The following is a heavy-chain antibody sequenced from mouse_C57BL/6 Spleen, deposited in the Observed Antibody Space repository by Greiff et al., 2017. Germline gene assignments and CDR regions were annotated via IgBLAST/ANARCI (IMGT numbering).Heavy chain of an antibody. Sequence: QQQSVAELVRPGASVKLSCTASGFNIKNTYMHWVKQRPEQGLEWIGRIDPANGNTKYAPKFQGKATITADTSSNTAYLQLSSLTSEDTAIYYCASPYYYGSRSWYFDGWGTGTTVTVSS. J-gene: IGHJ1*03. V-gene: IGHV14-3*01. CDR1: GFNIKNTY. CDR2: IDPANGNT. D-gene: IGHD1-1*01. CDR3: ASPYYYGSRSWYFDG.